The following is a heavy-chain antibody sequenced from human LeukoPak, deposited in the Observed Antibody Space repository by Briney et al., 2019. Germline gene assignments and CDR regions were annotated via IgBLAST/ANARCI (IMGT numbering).Heavy chain of an antibody. CDR2: FSGSGGST. CDR3: AKGSFYYYDSSGYYPSYYFDY. Sequence: GGSLRLSWAASGFTFSSYAMSWVRQAPGQGLEWVSAFSGSGGSTYYADSVKGRFTISRDNSKNTLYLQMNSLRAEDTAVYYCAKGSFYYYDSSGYYPSYYFDYWGQGTLVTVSS. CDR1: GFTFSSYA. D-gene: IGHD3-22*01. J-gene: IGHJ4*02. V-gene: IGHV3-23*01.